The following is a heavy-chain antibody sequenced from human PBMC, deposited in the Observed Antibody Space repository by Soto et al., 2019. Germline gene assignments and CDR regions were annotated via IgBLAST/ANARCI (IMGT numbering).Heavy chain of an antibody. Sequence: PGGSLRLSCAASGFTFSSYGMHWVRQAPGKGLEWVAVISYDGSNKYYAGSVKGRFTISRDNSKNTLYLQMNSLRAEDTAVYYCAKDQDYYDSTPNYWGQGTLVTVSS. CDR3: AKDQDYYDSTPNY. D-gene: IGHD3-22*01. J-gene: IGHJ4*02. CDR1: GFTFSSYG. V-gene: IGHV3-30*18. CDR2: ISYDGSNK.